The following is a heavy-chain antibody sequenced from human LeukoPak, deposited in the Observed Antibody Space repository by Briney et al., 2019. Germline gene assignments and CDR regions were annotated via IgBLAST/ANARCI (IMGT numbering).Heavy chain of an antibody. J-gene: IGHJ4*02. CDR3: ARHRIAVAGLVSLDY. Sequence: GESLKISCKGSGYSFSSYWIGWVRQMPGEGLEWMGIIYPGDSDTRYSPSFQGQVTISADKASSTAYVQWSSLKASDTAMYYCARHRIAVAGLVSLDYWGQGTLVTVSS. CDR2: IYPGDSDT. CDR1: GYSFSSYW. V-gene: IGHV5-51*01. D-gene: IGHD6-19*01.